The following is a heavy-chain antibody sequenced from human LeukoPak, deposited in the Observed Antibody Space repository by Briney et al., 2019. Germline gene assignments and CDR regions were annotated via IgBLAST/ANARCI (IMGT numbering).Heavy chain of an antibody. D-gene: IGHD2-2*02. Sequence: SQTLSLTCTVSGGSISSGSYYWSWIRQPAGKGLEWIGRIYTSGSTNYNPSLKSRVTISVDTSKNQFSLKLSSVTAADTAVYYCARDSIVVVPAAIGDYYYYMDVWGKGTTVTVSS. J-gene: IGHJ6*03. CDR3: ARDSIVVVPAAIGDYYYYMDV. CDR1: GGSISSGSYY. CDR2: IYTSGST. V-gene: IGHV4-61*02.